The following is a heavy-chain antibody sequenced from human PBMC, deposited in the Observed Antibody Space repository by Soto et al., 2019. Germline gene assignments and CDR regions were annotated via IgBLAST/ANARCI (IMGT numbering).Heavy chain of an antibody. J-gene: IGHJ4*02. D-gene: IGHD6-13*01. CDR3: ARTPAAGSPYYFDY. V-gene: IGHV4-59*01. Sequence: SETLSLTCTVSGASISRYYWSWIRQPPGKGLEWIGYVSYSDSSNYNPSLKSRVTISVDTSKNQFSLKLTSVTAADTAAYYCARTPAAGSPYYFDYWGQGTLVTVSS. CDR2: VSYSDSS. CDR1: GASISRYY.